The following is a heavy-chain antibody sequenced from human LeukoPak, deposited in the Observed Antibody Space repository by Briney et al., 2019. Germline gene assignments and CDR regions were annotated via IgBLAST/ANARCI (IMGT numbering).Heavy chain of an antibody. CDR3: ARDPSYCSSTNCYVGSPLYYYYPMDV. D-gene: IGHD2-2*01. CDR1: GFSFSSSG. J-gene: IGHJ6*02. V-gene: IGHV3-33*01. CDR2: IWFDGSNK. Sequence: GGSLRLSCAASGFSFSSSGMHWVRQAPGKGLEWVAVIWFDGSNKHYADSVKGRFSISRDNSENTLYLQMNSLRAEDTAVYYCARDPSYCSSTNCYVGSPLYYYYPMDVWGQGTTVTVSS.